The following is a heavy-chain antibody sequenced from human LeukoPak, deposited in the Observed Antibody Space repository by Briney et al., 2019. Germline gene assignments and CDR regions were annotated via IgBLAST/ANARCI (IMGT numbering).Heavy chain of an antibody. D-gene: IGHD3-10*01. J-gene: IGHJ5*02. Sequence: PSETLSLTCAVSGGSISSSNWWSWVRQPPGKGLEWIGEIYHSGSTNYNPSLKSRVTISVDKSKNQFSLKLSSVTAADTAVYYCARERLLGGSGSYIPDQFDPWGQGTLVTVSS. CDR3: ARERLLGGSGSYIPDQFDP. CDR2: IYHSGST. V-gene: IGHV4-4*02. CDR1: GGSISSSNW.